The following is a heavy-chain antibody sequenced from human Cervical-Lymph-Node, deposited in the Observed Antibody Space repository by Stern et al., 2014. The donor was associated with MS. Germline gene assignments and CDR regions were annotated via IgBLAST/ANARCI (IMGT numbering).Heavy chain of an antibody. V-gene: IGHV3-74*02. CDR3: VRSRRGDFDS. J-gene: IGHJ4*02. CDR2: INSDGSLT. Sequence: EVQLEESGGGLVRPGGSLRLSCAASGFTSSSHWMHWVRQVPGQGLVAVSRINSDGSLTDYADAVKGRFTISRDNAKDTLYLQMNNLRVDDTAVYYCVRSRRGDFDSWGQGTLVTVSS. CDR1: GFTSSSHW.